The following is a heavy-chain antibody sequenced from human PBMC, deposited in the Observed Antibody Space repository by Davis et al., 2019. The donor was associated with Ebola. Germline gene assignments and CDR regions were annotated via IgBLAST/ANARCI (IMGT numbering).Heavy chain of an antibody. Sequence: GGSLRLSCAASGFTFSGSAMHWVRQASGKGLEWVGRIRSKANSYATAYAASVKGRFTISRDDSKNTAYLQMNSLKTEDTAVYYCTSSDEVFRDYWGQGTLVTASS. CDR3: TSSDEVFRDY. V-gene: IGHV3-73*01. J-gene: IGHJ4*02. D-gene: IGHD2-21*02. CDR2: IRSKANSYAT. CDR1: GFTFSGSA.